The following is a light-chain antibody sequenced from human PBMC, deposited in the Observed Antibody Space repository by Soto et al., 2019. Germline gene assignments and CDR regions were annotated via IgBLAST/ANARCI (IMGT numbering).Light chain of an antibody. CDR3: QQYNKWPQT. CDR1: QSVSSN. V-gene: IGKV3-15*01. Sequence: EIVMTQSPATLSVSPGGRATLSCRASQSVSSNLAWYQQKPGQAPRLLIYDASTRATGIPARFSGSGSGTEFTLTISSLQSEDFAIYSCQQYNKWPQTFGQGTKVDIK. CDR2: DAS. J-gene: IGKJ1*01.